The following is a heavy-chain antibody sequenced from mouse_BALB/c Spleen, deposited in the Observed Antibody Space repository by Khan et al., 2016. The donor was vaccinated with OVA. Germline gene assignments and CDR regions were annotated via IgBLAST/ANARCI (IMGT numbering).Heavy chain of an antibody. J-gene: IGHJ3*01. D-gene: IGHD1-1*01. Sequence: MELVESGPGLVAPSQTLSITCTVSGFSLTSYGVHWVRQPPGKGLEWLGVIWAGGSTNHNSALMSRLSISKDNSKSQVFLKMNRRQTDATAMYYCARAFYYGAWFAYWGQGTLVTVSA. V-gene: IGHV2-9*02. CDR2: IWAGGST. CDR3: ARAFYYGAWFAY. CDR1: GFSLTSYG.